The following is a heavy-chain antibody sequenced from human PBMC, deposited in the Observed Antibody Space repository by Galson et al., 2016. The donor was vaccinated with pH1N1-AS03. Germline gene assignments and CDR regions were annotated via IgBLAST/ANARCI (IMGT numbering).Heavy chain of an antibody. D-gene: IGHD2-15*01. CDR1: GFTFSSYA. V-gene: IGHV3-23*01. Sequence: GGSLRLSCAASGFTFSSYAMSWVRQSPGKGLEWVSALSGGGVSTYYADSVRGRFTNSRDNSKNTLYLQMNSLRAEDTAIYYCAKDEGDGYCSGGSCYKYFDYWGQGTLVTVSS. CDR3: AKDEGDGYCSGGSCYKYFDY. J-gene: IGHJ4*02. CDR2: LSGGGVST.